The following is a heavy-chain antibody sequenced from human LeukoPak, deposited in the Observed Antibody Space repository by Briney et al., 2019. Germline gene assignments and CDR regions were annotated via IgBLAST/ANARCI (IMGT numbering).Heavy chain of an antibody. J-gene: IGHJ4*02. V-gene: IGHV3-48*01. CDR3: ASGLLGCRGGSCYPTDY. CDR2: ISSSSSTI. Sequence: GGSLRLSCAASGFTFSSYSMNWVRQAPGKGLEWVSYISSSSSTIYYADSVKGRFTISRDNSQNTVYLQMNSLRPEDTALYYCASGLLGCRGGSCYPTDYWGQGTLVTVSS. D-gene: IGHD2-15*01. CDR1: GFTFSSYS.